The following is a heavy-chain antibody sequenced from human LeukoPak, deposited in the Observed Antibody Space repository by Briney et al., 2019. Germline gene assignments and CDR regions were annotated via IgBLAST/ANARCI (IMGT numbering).Heavy chain of an antibody. D-gene: IGHD6-13*01. CDR3: ARDGSAAGYSSRGDYSYMDV. Sequence: SETLSLTCTVSGNSFGDYYWSWIRQPAGKGLEWIGRIYTSGSTNYNPSLKGRVTISVDTSKNQFSLKLSSVTAADTAVYYCARDGSAAGYSSRGDYSYMDVWGKGTTVTISS. CDR1: GNSFGDYY. J-gene: IGHJ6*03. V-gene: IGHV4-4*07. CDR2: IYTSGST.